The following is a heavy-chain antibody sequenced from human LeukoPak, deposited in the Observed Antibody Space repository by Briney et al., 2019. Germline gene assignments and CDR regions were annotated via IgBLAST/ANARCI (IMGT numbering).Heavy chain of an antibody. V-gene: IGHV3-33*01. CDR3: ASYVLGDAFDI. D-gene: IGHD3-3*02. CDR2: IWYDGSNE. CDR1: GFTFSSYG. J-gene: IGHJ3*02. Sequence: PGRSLRLSCAASGFTFSSYGMHWVRQAPGKGLEWVAVIWYDGSNEYYADSVKGRFTISRDNSKNTLYLQMNSLRAEDTAVYYCASYVLGDAFDIWGQGTMVTVSS.